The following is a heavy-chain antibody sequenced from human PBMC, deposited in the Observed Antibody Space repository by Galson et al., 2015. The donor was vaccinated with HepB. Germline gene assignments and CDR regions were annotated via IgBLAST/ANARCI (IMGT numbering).Heavy chain of an antibody. CDR3: ARDHRVVRSYSGGSYYYYYYGMDV. CDR1: DFIVSSNY. CDR2: IYSGGST. D-gene: IGHD2-15*01. Sequence: SLRLSCAASDFIVSSNYMTWVRQAPGKGLEWVSVIYSGGSTYYADSVKGRFTISRDNSKHTVFLQMNSLRAEDTAVYYCARDHRVVRSYSGGSYYYYYYGMDVWGQGTTVTVSS. V-gene: IGHV3-53*01. J-gene: IGHJ6*02.